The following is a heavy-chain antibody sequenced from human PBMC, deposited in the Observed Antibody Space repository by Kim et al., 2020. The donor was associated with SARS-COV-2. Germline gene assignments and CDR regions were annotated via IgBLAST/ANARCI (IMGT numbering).Heavy chain of an antibody. CDR3: AKDYYGSGLYYFYY. CDR1: GFTFSSYG. Sequence: GGSLRLSCAASGFTFSSYGMHWVRQAPGKGLEWVAVISYDGSNKYYADSVKGRFTISRDNSKNTLYLQMNSLRAEDTAVYYCAKDYYGSGLYYFYYWGQGTLVTVSS. V-gene: IGHV3-30*18. J-gene: IGHJ4*02. CDR2: ISYDGSNK. D-gene: IGHD3-10*01.